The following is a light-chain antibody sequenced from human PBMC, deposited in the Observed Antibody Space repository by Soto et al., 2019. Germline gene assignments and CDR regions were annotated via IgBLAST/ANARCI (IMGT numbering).Light chain of an antibody. J-gene: IGKJ4*01. CDR3: LQDYTYPLT. V-gene: IGKV1-6*01. CDR1: QGIGND. CDR2: AAS. Sequence: AIQMTQSPSSLSASVGDRVTITCRASQGIGNDLGWYQQKPGEAPKLLIYAASSLQSEVPSRFSGSGSATDFTLTISSLRPEDFATYYCLQDYTYPLTFGGGTKV.